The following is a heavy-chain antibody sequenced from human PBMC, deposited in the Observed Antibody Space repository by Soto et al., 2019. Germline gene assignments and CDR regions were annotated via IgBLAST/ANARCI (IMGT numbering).Heavy chain of an antibody. CDR1: GYTFTAYY. D-gene: IGHD6-6*01. CDR3: ARDRPPDY. Sequence: QVQLVQSGAEVKKPGASVKVSCKASGYTFTAYYIHWVRQAPGQGLEWMGWINPNTGGTNYAQKFQDRVTMTRDTSIATNYRELSRLRSDDTAVYYCARDRPPDYWGQGTLVTVSS. V-gene: IGHV1-2*02. CDR2: INPNTGGT. J-gene: IGHJ4*02.